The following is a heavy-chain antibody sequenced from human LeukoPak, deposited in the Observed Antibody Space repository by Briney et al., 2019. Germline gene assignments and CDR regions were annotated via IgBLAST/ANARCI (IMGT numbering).Heavy chain of an antibody. CDR1: GGSISSYY. CDR2: IYYSGST. CDR3: ARGGYDFWSGYYPYYYGIDV. Sequence: PSETLSLTCTVSGGSISSYYWRWIRQPPGKGLEWIGYIYYSGSTNYNPSLKSRVTISVDTSKNQFSLKLSSVTAADTAVYYCARGGYDFWSGYYPYYYGIDVWGQGTTVTVSS. D-gene: IGHD3-3*01. J-gene: IGHJ6*02. V-gene: IGHV4-59*01.